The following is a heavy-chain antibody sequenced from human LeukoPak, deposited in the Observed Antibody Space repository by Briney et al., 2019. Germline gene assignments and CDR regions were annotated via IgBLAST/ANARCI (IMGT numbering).Heavy chain of an antibody. CDR2: MNPNSGNT. D-gene: IGHD1-26*01. V-gene: IGHV1-8*01. CDR1: GYTFTSYD. J-gene: IGHJ6*04. CDR3: AREMVDSGIYYAAMDV. Sequence: ASVKVSCKASGYTFTSYDINWVRQATGQGLEWMGWMNPNSGNTGYAQKFQGRVTMTRNTSISTAYMELSSLRSEDTAVYYCAREMVDSGIYYAAMDVWGKGTTVAVSS.